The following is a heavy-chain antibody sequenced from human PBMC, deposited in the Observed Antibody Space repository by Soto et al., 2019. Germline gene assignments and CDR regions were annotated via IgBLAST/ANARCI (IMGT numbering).Heavy chain of an antibody. CDR3: ASGIYGGNTGAWFDP. CDR2: ISSSSSYI. Sequence: AGGSLRLSCAASGFTFSSYSMNWVRQAPGKGLEWVSSISSSSSYIYYADSVKGRFTISRDNAKNSLYLQMNSLRAEDTAVYYCASGIYGGNTGAWFDPWGQGT. CDR1: GFTFSSYS. V-gene: IGHV3-21*01. J-gene: IGHJ5*02. D-gene: IGHD4-17*01.